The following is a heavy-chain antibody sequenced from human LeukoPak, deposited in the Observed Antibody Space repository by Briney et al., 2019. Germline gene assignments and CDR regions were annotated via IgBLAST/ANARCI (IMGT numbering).Heavy chain of an antibody. D-gene: IGHD6-13*01. CDR3: AGGFDSSKMAY. CDR2: IYDNRFT. J-gene: IGHJ4*02. V-gene: IGHV4-31*03. Sequence: SQTLSLTCSVSGGSITSGGHYWSWTRQHPGKGLEWIGCIYDNRFTYYNTSLESRATISVDSSENQFSLKLSSLTAADTAVYYCAGGFDSSKMAYWGQGTLVTVSS. CDR1: GGSITSGGHY.